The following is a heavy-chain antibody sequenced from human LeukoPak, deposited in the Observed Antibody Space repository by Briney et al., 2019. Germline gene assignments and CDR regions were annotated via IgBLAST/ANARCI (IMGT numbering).Heavy chain of an antibody. Sequence: PGGSLRLSCAASGFTFSSYAMSWVRQAPGKGLEWVSYTSNSGSTSHYADSVKGRFTISRDNAKNSLYLQMNSLRAEDTAVYYCARDEYSNSWVPDCWGQGTMVTVAS. CDR3: ARDEYSNSWVPDC. CDR1: GFTFSSYA. J-gene: IGHJ3*01. V-gene: IGHV3-48*04. CDR2: TSNSGSTS. D-gene: IGHD6-13*01.